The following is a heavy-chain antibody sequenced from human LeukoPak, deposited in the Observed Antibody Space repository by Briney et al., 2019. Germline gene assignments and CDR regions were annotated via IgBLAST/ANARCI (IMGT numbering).Heavy chain of an antibody. J-gene: IGHJ6*02. D-gene: IGHD6-13*01. V-gene: IGHV3-33*01. CDR3: ARECIAAAGPRDYYYGMDV. CDR1: GFTFSSYG. CDR2: IWYDGSNK. Sequence: GGSLRLSCAASGFTFSSYGMHWVRQAPGKGLEWVAVIWYDGSNKYYADSVKGRFTISRDNSKNTLYLQMNSLRAEDTAVYYCARECIAAAGPRDYYYGMDVWDQGTAVTVSS.